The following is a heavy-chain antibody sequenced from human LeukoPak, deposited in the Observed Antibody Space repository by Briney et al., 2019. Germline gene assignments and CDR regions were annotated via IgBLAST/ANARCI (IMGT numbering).Heavy chain of an antibody. Sequence: PSETLSLTCTVSGGSISSSSYYWGWIRQPPGKGLEWIGSIYYSGSTYYNPSLKSRVTISVDTSKNQFSLKLSPVTAADTAVYYCARHRGMATRTLDYWGQGTLVTVSS. CDR3: ARHRGMATRTLDY. V-gene: IGHV4-39*01. J-gene: IGHJ4*02. D-gene: IGHD5-12*01. CDR1: GGSISSSSYY. CDR2: IYYSGST.